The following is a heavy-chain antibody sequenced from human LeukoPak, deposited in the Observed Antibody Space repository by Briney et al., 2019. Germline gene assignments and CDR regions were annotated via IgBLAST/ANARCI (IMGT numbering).Heavy chain of an antibody. CDR1: GFTFSRYA. J-gene: IGHJ3*01. CDR2: ISGSGDI. CDR3: AKPLGYSYGVDAFDV. D-gene: IGHD5-18*01. V-gene: IGHV3-23*01. Sequence: GGSLRLSCAASGFTFSRYAMSWVRQAPGTGLEWVSGISGSGDIYNADSVKGRFSISRDNSKNALHLQMNSLRAEDTAVYYCAKPLGYSYGVDAFDVWGQGTMVTVSS.